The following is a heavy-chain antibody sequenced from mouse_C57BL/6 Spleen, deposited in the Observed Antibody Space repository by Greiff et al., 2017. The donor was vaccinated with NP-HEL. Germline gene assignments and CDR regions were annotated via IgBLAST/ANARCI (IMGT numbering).Heavy chain of an antibody. CDR1: GYTFTSYT. Sequence: QVQLQQSGAELARPGASVKMSCKASGYTFTSYTMHWVKQRPGQGLEWIGYINPSSGYTKYNQKFKDKATLTADKSSSTAYMQLSSLTSEDSAVYYCASYGSSGYAMDDWGQGTSVTVSS. D-gene: IGHD1-1*01. CDR2: INPSSGYT. CDR3: ASYGSSGYAMDD. J-gene: IGHJ4*01. V-gene: IGHV1-4*01.